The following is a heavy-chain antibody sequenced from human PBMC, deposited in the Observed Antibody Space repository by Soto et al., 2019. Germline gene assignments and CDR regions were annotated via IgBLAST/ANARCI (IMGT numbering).Heavy chain of an antibody. CDR2: ISGSGGGT. Sequence: PGGSLRLSFAAPGFPFCSYALSWVRQAPGKGLEWVSAISGSGGGTYYADSVKGRFTISRDSSRNTVYVQMNSLRAEDTAVYYCAKDHYSNPLYGMDVWGQGTTVTVSS. J-gene: IGHJ6*02. CDR3: AKDHYSNPLYGMDV. CDR1: GFPFCSYA. D-gene: IGHD4-4*01. V-gene: IGHV3-23*01.